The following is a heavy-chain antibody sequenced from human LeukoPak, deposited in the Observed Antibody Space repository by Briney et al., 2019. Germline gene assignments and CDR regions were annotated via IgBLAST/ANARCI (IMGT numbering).Heavy chain of an antibody. J-gene: IGHJ4*02. D-gene: IGHD3-10*01. CDR3: ARRRRPRRYGSEDEDY. CDR1: GGSFRGYY. CDR2: INHSGST. Sequence: SETLSLICAVYGGSFRGYYWSWIRQPPGKGLEWIGEINHSGSTNYNPSLKSRVPISVDTSKNQFTRKLSSVTAADTAVYYCARRRRPRRYGSEDEDYWGQGTLVTVSS. V-gene: IGHV4-34*01.